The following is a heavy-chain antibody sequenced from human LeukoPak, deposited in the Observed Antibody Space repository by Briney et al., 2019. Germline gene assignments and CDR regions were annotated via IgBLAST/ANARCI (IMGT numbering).Heavy chain of an antibody. Sequence: PGGSLRLSCAASRFTFSSYSMNWVRQAPGKGLEWVSYISSSSSTIYYADSVKGRFTISRDNSKNTLYLQMNSLRTEDTAEYYCAKGSSSSYWNFDYWGQGTLVTVSS. CDR3: AKGSSSSYWNFDY. CDR1: RFTFSSYS. V-gene: IGHV3-48*01. D-gene: IGHD6-6*01. CDR2: ISSSSSTI. J-gene: IGHJ4*02.